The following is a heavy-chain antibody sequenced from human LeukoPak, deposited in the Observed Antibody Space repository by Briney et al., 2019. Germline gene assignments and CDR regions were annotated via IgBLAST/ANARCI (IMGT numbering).Heavy chain of an antibody. V-gene: IGHV4-59*01. CDR2: IYYSGST. Sequence: PSETLSLTCTVSGGSISSYYWSWIRQPPGRGRDGIGYIYYSGSTNYNPSLKSRVTISVDTSKNQFSLNLSSVTAADTAVYYCARGGGYSGYDFGYWGQGTLVTVSS. CDR1: GGSISSYY. D-gene: IGHD5-12*01. CDR3: ARGGGYSGYDFGY. J-gene: IGHJ4*02.